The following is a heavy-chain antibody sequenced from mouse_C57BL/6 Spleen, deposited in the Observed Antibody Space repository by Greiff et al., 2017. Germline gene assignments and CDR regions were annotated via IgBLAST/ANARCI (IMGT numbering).Heavy chain of an antibody. D-gene: IGHD1-1*01. Sequence: QVQLQQPGAELVRPGSSVKLSCKASGYTFTSYWMHWVKQRPVQGLEWIGNIDPSDSDTHYNQKFKGKATLTVDKSSSTAYMQLSSLTSEDSSVEYCARSCGLTRVVDDALDYWGQGTSVTVSS. J-gene: IGHJ4*01. CDR3: ARSCGLTRVVDDALDY. V-gene: IGHV1-52*01. CDR2: IDPSDSDT. CDR1: GYTFTSYW.